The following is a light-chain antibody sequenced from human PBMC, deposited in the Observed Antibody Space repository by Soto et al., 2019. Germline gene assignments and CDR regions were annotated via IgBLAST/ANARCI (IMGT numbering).Light chain of an antibody. CDR3: TSYSSSSTFYV. V-gene: IGLV2-14*01. CDR1: SSDIGGYYY. Sequence: SVSGSPGQSITISCTVTSSDIGGYYYVSWYQHHPGKAPKLIIYQVTNRPSGVSHRFSGSKSGNTASLTISGLQAEDEADYYCTSYSSSSTFYVFGTGTKVTVL. CDR2: QVT. J-gene: IGLJ1*01.